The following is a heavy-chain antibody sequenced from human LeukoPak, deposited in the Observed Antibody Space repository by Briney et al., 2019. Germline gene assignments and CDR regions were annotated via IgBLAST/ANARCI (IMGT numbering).Heavy chain of an antibody. Sequence: GGSLRLSCAASGFTFSSYGMHWVRQAPGKGLEWVAVIIYDGSNKYYADSVKGRSTISRDNAKNTLYLQMSFLRADDTAVYFCAKDWGPHFASGSSYFDSWGQGTLVTVSS. CDR1: GFTFSSYG. J-gene: IGHJ4*02. D-gene: IGHD3-10*01. CDR2: IIYDGSNK. V-gene: IGHV3-30*18. CDR3: AKDWGPHFASGSSYFDS.